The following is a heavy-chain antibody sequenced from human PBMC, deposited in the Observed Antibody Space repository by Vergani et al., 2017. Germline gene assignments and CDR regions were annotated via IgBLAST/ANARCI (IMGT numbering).Heavy chain of an antibody. D-gene: IGHD2-2*01. Sequence: QVQLQESGPRLVKPSETLSLTCTVSGGSISSYYWSWIRQPAGKGLEWIGRIYMNGNTNYNPSLKSRVAVSVDTSKNQFSLKLTSVTAADTAIYYCARMTHCSGTTCPGAFDLWGQGTMVTVSA. CDR3: ARMTHCSGTTCPGAFDL. CDR2: IYMNGNT. CDR1: GGSISSYY. V-gene: IGHV4-4*07. J-gene: IGHJ3*01.